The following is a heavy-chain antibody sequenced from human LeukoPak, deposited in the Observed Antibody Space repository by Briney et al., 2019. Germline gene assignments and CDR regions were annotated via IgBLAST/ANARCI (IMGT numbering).Heavy chain of an antibody. CDR1: GFTFSDYY. Sequence: GSLRLSCAASGFTFSDYYMSWIRQAPGKGLEWVSYITGHSIYTNYADSVKGRFTISRDNAKNSLYLQMNSLRAEDTAVYYCARLLRYDFWHAYSLGWFDPWGQGTLVTVSS. CDR3: ARLLRYDFWHAYSLGWFDP. CDR2: ITGHSIYT. V-gene: IGHV3-11*06. D-gene: IGHD3-3*01. J-gene: IGHJ5*02.